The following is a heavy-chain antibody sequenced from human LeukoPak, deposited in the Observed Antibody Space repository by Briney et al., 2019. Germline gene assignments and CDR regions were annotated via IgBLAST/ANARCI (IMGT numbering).Heavy chain of an antibody. D-gene: IGHD1-26*01. J-gene: IGHJ3*02. CDR3: ARDSGSAGAFDI. CDR1: GFTFSSYS. Sequence: GGSLRLSCADSGFTFSSYSMNWVRQAPGKGLEWVSSISSSSSYIYYADSVKGRFTISRDNAKNSLYLQMNSLRAEDTAVYYCARDSGSAGAFDIWGQGTMVTVSS. V-gene: IGHV3-21*01. CDR2: ISSSSSYI.